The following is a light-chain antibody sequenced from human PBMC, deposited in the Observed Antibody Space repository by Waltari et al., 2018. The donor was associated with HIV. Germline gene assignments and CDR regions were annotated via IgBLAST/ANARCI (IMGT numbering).Light chain of an antibody. V-gene: IGLV2-14*01. CDR1: MWDSVVAES. Sequence: GESGSTSCRESMWDSVVAESFTWYQQHPGKAPKLMIYEVSARPAGVAHRFSGAKTGNPSSLSRAGVEDEDEDDYYGCAYRSDQAVFGGGTKLTVL. J-gene: IGLJ2*01. CDR2: EVS. CDR3: CAYRSDQAV.